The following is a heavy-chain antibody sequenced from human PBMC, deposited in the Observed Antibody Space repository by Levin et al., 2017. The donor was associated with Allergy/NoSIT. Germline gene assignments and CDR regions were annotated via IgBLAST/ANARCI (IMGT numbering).Heavy chain of an antibody. CDR2: INPNSGGT. D-gene: IGHD5-18*01. J-gene: IGHJ6*03. Sequence: GESLKISCKASGYTFTGYYMHWVRQAPGQGLEWMGRINPNSGGTNYAQKFQGRVTMTRDTSISTAYMELSRLRSDDTAVYYCARGSFTANYYYYYYMDVWGKGTTVTVSS. V-gene: IGHV1-2*06. CDR1: GYTFTGYY. CDR3: ARGSFTANYYYYYYMDV.